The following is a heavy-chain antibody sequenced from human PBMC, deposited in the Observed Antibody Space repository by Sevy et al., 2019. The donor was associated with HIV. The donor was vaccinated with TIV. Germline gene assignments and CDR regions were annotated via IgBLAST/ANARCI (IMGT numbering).Heavy chain of an antibody. Sequence: GGSLRLSCAASGFTFSSYAMHWVRQAPGKGLEWVAVISYDGSNKYYADSVKGRFTISRDNSKNTLYLQMNSLRAEDTAVYYCARDRESSSWRPFEYWGQGTLVTVSS. CDR2: ISYDGSNK. D-gene: IGHD6-13*01. CDR3: ARDRESSSWRPFEY. V-gene: IGHV3-30-3*01. CDR1: GFTFSSYA. J-gene: IGHJ4*02.